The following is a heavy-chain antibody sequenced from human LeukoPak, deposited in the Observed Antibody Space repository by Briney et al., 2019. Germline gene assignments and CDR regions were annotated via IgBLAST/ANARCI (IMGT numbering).Heavy chain of an antibody. CDR2: GYYSGIT. J-gene: IGHJ4*02. CDR3: ARHTIFGVVINWDFDY. Sequence: SETLSLTCTVSGGSISSSTHYWGWIRQPPGKGLEWIGSGYYSGITHYNPSLKSRITISVDTSKNQFSLKLSSVTAADTAVYYCARHTIFGVVINWDFDYWGQGILVTVSS. V-gene: IGHV4-39*01. CDR1: GGSISSSTHY. D-gene: IGHD3-3*01.